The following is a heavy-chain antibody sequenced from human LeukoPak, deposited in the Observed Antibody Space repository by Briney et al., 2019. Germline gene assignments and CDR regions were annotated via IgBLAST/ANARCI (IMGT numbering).Heavy chain of an antibody. CDR3: AIPSSYDGSRYYHAY. CDR1: GISFASYW. J-gene: IGHJ4*02. V-gene: IGHV3-7*01. Sequence: GGSLRLSCAASGISFASYWVTWVRQAPGKGLEWVANIGQDGTEAVYVGSVKGRFTISRDNARKLLFLQMNSLRADDTAVYYCAIPSSYDGSRYYHAYWGQGTLVSVSS. D-gene: IGHD3-22*01. CDR2: IGQDGTEA.